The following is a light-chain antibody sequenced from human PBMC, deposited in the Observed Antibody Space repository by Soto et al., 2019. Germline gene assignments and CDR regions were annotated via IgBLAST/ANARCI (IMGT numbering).Light chain of an antibody. CDR2: GAS. Sequence: DTVLTQSPGTLSLSPGERATLSCRASQSVTSRYLAWYQQKPVQAPSLLIYGASNRTAGIPDRFSGSGSGTNFTGTISRPEPEDFGGCFSQQYGSPPISFGHRTKVEIK. CDR3: QQYGSPPIS. J-gene: IGKJ2*03. V-gene: IGKV3-20*01. CDR1: QSVTSRY.